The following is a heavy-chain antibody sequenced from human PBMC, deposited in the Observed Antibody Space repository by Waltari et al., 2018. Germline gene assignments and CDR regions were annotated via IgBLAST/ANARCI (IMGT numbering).Heavy chain of an antibody. CDR3: ARERKGGYFDY. J-gene: IGHJ4*02. V-gene: IGHV1-46*01. Sequence: YYTHWRPQAPWQGLQWRGLIRPSGDSTNYAQKFRGRVSMTRDTSTSTVYMELGSLTYEDTAVYYCARERKGGYFDYWGQGTPVTVSS. D-gene: IGHD3-22*01. CDR1: YY. CDR2: IRPSGDST.